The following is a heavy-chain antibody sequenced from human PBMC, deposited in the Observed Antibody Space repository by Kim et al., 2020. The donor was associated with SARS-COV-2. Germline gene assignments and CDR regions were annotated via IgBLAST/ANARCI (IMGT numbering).Heavy chain of an antibody. J-gene: IGHJ4*02. D-gene: IGHD3-3*01. Sequence: YLDSVKGRFTISRDNAENSLYLQMNSLRGDDTAVYYCVRNFWDYGWDLDDYWGQGTLVTVSS. CDR3: VRNFWDYGWDLDDY. V-gene: IGHV3-7*03.